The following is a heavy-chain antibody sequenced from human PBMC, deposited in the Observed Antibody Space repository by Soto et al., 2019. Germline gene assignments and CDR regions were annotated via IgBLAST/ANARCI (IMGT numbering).Heavy chain of an antibody. Sequence: GGSLRLSCAASGFTFSSYEMNWVRQAPGKGLEWVSYISSSGSTIYYADSVKGRFTISRDNAKNSLYLQMNSLRAEDTAVYYCARDRYCSGGSCSLGGMDVWGKGTTGTVS. CDR3: ARDRYCSGGSCSLGGMDV. D-gene: IGHD2-15*01. CDR1: GFTFSSYE. V-gene: IGHV3-48*03. J-gene: IGHJ6*04. CDR2: ISSSGSTI.